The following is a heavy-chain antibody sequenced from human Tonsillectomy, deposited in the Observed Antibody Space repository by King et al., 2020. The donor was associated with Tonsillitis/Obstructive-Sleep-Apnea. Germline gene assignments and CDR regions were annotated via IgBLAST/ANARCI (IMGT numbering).Heavy chain of an antibody. CDR3: ATLPTVGSGWYSVHFDY. CDR2: ISTSGSTI. V-gene: IGHV3-48*03. CDR1: GFSLSSYE. D-gene: IGHD6-19*01. Sequence: VQLVESGGGLVQPGGSLRPSCAASGFSLSSYEMNWVRQAPGKGLEWVSSISTSGSTIYYADSVKGRFTISRDNAKNSLSLQMNSLRAEDTAVYYCATLPTVGSGWYSVHFDYWGQGTLVTVSA. J-gene: IGHJ4*02.